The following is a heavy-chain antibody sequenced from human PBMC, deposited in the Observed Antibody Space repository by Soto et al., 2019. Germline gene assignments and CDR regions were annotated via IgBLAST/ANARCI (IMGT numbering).Heavy chain of an antibody. CDR1: GGSVSSDYW. D-gene: IGHD1-26*01. Sequence: QVQLQESGPGVVKPSGTLSLTCAVSGGSVSSDYWWSWVRLPPGKGLEWIGEIYHSGRTNYNPSLQVRVNITLDKSKNQLSLILNSVTAADTAVYYCARDRPSYGRNFDYWGQGTLVTVSS. V-gene: IGHV4-4*02. CDR2: IYHSGRT. CDR3: ARDRPSYGRNFDY. J-gene: IGHJ4*02.